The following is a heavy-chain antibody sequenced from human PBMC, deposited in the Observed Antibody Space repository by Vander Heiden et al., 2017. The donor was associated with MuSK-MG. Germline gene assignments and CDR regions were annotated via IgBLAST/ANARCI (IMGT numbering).Heavy chain of an antibody. CDR1: GFSLITSGEG. J-gene: IGHJ4*02. CDR2: IYWDDEK. V-gene: IGHV2-5*02. CDR3: VHRPHSPFFDY. Sequence: QSTLKESGPTLAKPTQTLTLTCTFSGFSLITSGEGVGWIRQPPGKALEWLALIYWDDEKRYSPSLKSRLTITKDTSKNQVVLTMTNMDPVDTATYYCVHRPHSPFFDYWGKGTLVTVSS.